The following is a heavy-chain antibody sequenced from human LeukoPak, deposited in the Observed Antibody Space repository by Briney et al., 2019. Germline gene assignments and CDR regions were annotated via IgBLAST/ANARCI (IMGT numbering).Heavy chain of an antibody. CDR3: ARDYYDSSGRYYGMDV. J-gene: IGHJ6*02. CDR2: INSDGSST. Sequence: PGGSLGLSCAASGFTFSSYWMHWVRQAPGKGLVWVSRINSDGSSTSYADSVKGRFTISRDNAKNTLYLQMNSLRAEDTAVYYCARDYYDSSGRYYGMDVWGQGTTVTVSS. CDR1: GFTFSSYW. V-gene: IGHV3-74*01. D-gene: IGHD3-22*01.